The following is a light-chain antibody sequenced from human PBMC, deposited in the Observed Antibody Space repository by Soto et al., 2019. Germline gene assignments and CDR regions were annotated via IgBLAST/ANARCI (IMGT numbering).Light chain of an antibody. Sequence: QSALTQPASVSGSPGQSITISCTGTSSDVGGYNYVSWYQQHPGKAPKLMIYDVSNRPSGVSNRFSGSKSGNTASLTISGLQAEDEADYYCSSYTISSTPLYVVFGGGTKVTVL. CDR3: SSYTISSTPLYVV. J-gene: IGLJ2*01. CDR1: SSDVGGYNY. CDR2: DVS. V-gene: IGLV2-14*01.